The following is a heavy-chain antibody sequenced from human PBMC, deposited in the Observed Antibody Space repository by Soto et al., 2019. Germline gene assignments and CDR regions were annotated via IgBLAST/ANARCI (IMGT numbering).Heavy chain of an antibody. V-gene: IGHV3-48*03. CDR3: PRETLRDAIDI. Sequence: VGSLRLSCVASGFDFRSYEMNWVRQAPGKGLEWVSNIRANDESIYYADSVKGRVSVSRDNAKNSLFLEMNSLRVDDTAVYYCPRETLRDAIDIWGQGTMVTVSS. CDR1: GFDFRSYE. CDR2: IRANDESI. J-gene: IGHJ3*02.